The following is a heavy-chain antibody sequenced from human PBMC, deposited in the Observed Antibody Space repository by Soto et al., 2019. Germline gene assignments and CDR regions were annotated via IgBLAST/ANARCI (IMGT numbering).Heavy chain of an antibody. V-gene: IGHV4-39*01. J-gene: IGHJ5*02. CDR1: GGSVSSSSYY. CDR2: IYYSGSS. Sequence: QLQLQESGPGLVKPSETLSLTCTVSGGSVSSSSYYWGCIRQPPGKGLEWIGSIYYSGSSYYNPSLKSRVTVSVDTSNNQFSLRLSSVTAADTAVYYCARSDRRYGDYVSWFDPWGQGTLVTVSS. D-gene: IGHD4-17*01. CDR3: ARSDRRYGDYVSWFDP.